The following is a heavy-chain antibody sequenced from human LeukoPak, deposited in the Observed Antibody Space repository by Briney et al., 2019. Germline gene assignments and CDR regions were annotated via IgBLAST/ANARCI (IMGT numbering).Heavy chain of an antibody. CDR1: GSTFSSYS. CDR2: MYSRGSS. CDR3: ARGQIVGVQGDF. J-gene: IGHJ4*02. V-gene: IGHV3-66*02. D-gene: IGHD1-26*01. Sequence: GGSLRLSCAASGSTFSSYSMNWVRQAPGKGLEWVALMYSRGSSHYADSVRGRFTISRDSSKNTVYLQMNSLTAEDTAVYYCARGQIVGVQGDFWGQGTLVTVSS.